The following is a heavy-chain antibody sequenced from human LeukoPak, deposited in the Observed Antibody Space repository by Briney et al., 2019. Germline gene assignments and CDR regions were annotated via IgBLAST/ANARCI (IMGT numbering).Heavy chain of an antibody. CDR2: ISYDGSNK. CDR1: GFTFSSYG. J-gene: IGHJ4*02. D-gene: IGHD6-19*01. V-gene: IGHV3-30*03. CDR3: AREGIAVAGTVPGDY. Sequence: GTSLRLSCAASGFTFSSYGMHWVRQAPGKGLEWVAVISYDGSNKYYADSVKGRFTISRDNSKNTLYVQMNGLRAEDTAVYYCAREGIAVAGTVPGDYWGQGTLVTVSS.